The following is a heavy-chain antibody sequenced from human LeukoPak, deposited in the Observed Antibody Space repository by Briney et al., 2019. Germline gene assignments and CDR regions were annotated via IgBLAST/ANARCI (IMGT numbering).Heavy chain of an antibody. CDR2: ISGSGDST. J-gene: IGHJ4*02. V-gene: IGHV3-23*01. CDR3: AKGGAGYCSSTSCLYYFDY. CDR1: GFTFSSYV. Sequence: PGGSLRLSCAASGFTFSSYVMNWVRQAPGKGLEWVSTISGSGDSTYYADSVKGRFTISRDNSKNTLHLQMNSLRAEDTAVYYCAKGGAGYCSSTSCLYYFDYWGQGTLVTVSS. D-gene: IGHD2-2*01.